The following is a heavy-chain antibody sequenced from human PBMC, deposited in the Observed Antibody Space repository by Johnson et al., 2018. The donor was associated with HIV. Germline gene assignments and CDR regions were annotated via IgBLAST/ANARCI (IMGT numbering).Heavy chain of an antibody. CDR1: GFTFSSYD. V-gene: IGHV3-13*01. CDR3: ARDLGPSIAARPTVCLFAFDI. D-gene: IGHD6-6*01. J-gene: IGHJ3*02. CDR2: IGTAGDT. Sequence: VQVVESGGGLVQPGGSLRLSCAASGFTFSSYDMHWVRQATGKGLEWVSAIGTAGDTYYPGSVKGRFTIPRENAKNSLDLQMNSLRAGDTAVYYCARDLGPSIAARPTVCLFAFDIWGQGTMVTVSS.